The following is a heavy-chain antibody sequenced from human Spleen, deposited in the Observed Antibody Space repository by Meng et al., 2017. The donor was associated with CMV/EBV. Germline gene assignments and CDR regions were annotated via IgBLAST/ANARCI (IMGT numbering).Heavy chain of an antibody. V-gene: IGHV3-23*01. CDR2: ISASGGST. CDR1: GLTFSSYA. D-gene: IGHD6-13*01. Sequence: EVRLWVVGRGLVRPVGSLGPSCPASGLTFSSYAMSWVRQAPGKGLEWVSAISASGGSTYYADSVKGRFTISRDNSKNTVYLQMSSLRAEDTAVYYCAKRIPAGAIDYWGQGTLVTVSS. J-gene: IGHJ4*02. CDR3: AKRIPAGAIDY.